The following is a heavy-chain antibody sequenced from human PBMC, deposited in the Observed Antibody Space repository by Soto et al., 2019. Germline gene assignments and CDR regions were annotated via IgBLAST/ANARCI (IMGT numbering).Heavy chain of an antibody. V-gene: IGHV1-18*01. D-gene: IGHD3-3*01. Sequence: SCKASGYTFTSYGIIWVRQAPGQGLEWMGWISAYNGNTNYAQKLQGRVTMTTDTSTSTAYMELRSLRSDDTAVYYCARGFGARLKSPFDYWGQGTLVTVSS. J-gene: IGHJ4*02. CDR2: ISAYNGNT. CDR3: ARGFGARLKSPFDY. CDR1: GYTFTSYG.